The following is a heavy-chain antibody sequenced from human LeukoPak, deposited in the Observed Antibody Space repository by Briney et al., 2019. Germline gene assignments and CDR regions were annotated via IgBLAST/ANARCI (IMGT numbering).Heavy chain of an antibody. V-gene: IGHV4-59*01. CDR3: ARAHGSGGDYFDY. Sequence: SETLSLTCTVSGGSISGYYYNWIRQPPGKGLEWIGYIYYSGSTNYNPSLKSRVTISLDTSKNQFSLKLSSVTTADTAVYYCARAHGSGGDYFDYWGQGTLVTVSS. CDR1: GGSISGYY. J-gene: IGHJ4*02. D-gene: IGHD5-12*01. CDR2: IYYSGST.